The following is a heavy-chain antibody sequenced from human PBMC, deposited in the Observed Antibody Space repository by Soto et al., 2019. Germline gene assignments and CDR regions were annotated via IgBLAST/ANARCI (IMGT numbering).Heavy chain of an antibody. CDR2: IYSSGYT. CDR1: GLTVSSNY. V-gene: IGHV3-53*01. J-gene: IGHJ4*02. D-gene: IGHD6-13*01. CDR3: ARVQQQDFFDF. Sequence: GGSLRLSCAASGLTVSSNYMSWVRQAPGKGLEWVSMIYSSGYTDYADSVKGRFTISRDNSKNTLFLQMNSLRVEDTAVYYCARVQQQDFFDFWGQGSPVTVSS.